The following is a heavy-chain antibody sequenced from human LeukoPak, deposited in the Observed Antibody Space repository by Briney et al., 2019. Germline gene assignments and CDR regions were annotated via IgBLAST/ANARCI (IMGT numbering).Heavy chain of an antibody. CDR1: GGSISSSSYY. V-gene: IGHV4-39*07. Sequence: SETLSLTCTVSGGSISSSSYYWGWIRQPPGKGLEWIGSIYYSGSTYYNPSLKSRVTISVDTSKNQFSLKLSSVTAADTAVYYCARDTSSGWNTWSQGTLVTVSS. J-gene: IGHJ5*02. CDR3: ARDTSSGWNT. CDR2: IYYSGST. D-gene: IGHD6-19*01.